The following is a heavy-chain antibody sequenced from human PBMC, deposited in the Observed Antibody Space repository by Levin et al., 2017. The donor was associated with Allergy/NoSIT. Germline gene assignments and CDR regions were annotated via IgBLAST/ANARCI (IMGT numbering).Heavy chain of an antibody. CDR2: ISYDGSNK. D-gene: IGHD3-9*01. V-gene: IGHV3-30*04. J-gene: IGHJ5*02. CDR3: ARDSVLRYFDWLFLDP. CDR1: GFTFSSYA. Sequence: SCAASGFTFSSYAMHWVRQAPGKGLEWVAVISYDGSNKYYADSVKGRFTISRDNSKNTLYLQMNSLRAEDTAVYYCARDSVLRYFDWLFLDPWGQGTLVTVSS.